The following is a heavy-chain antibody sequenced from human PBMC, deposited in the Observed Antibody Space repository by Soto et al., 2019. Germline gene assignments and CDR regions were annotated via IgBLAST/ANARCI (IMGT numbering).Heavy chain of an antibody. CDR1: GFTFSDYY. CDR2: ISSSGSTI. CDR3: XXXXXXP. V-gene: IGHV3-11*01. Sequence: QVQLVESGGGLVKPGGSLRLSCAASGFTFSDYYMSWIRQAPGKGLEWVSYISSSGSTIYYADSVKGRFTISRDNXXXXXXXXXXXXXXXXXXXXXXXXXXXXPWGQGTLVTVSS. J-gene: IGHJ5*02.